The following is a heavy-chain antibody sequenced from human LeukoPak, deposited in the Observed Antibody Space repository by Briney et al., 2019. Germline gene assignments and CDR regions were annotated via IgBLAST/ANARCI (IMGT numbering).Heavy chain of an antibody. CDR1: GFTFSDYS. CDR3: VRPSLPNWNDVGY. Sequence: AGGSLSLSCSASGFTFSDYSIKWVRQAPGKGLEWVSSISVSSTYIYYADSVKGRFTISRDNAKTSLFLQMNSLRIEDTAVYYCVRPSLPNWNDVGYWGPGTLVTVSS. D-gene: IGHD1-20*01. CDR2: ISVSSTYI. V-gene: IGHV3-21*01. J-gene: IGHJ4*02.